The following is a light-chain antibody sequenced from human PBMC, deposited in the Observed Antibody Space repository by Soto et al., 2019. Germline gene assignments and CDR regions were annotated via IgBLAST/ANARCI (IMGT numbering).Light chain of an antibody. V-gene: IGLV2-14*01. J-gene: IGLJ1*01. CDR3: SSHTSGNTRV. Sequence: QSVLTQPASVSGSPGQSIAISCTSTSSDVGGYDYVSWYQQHPDKAPKLMIYEVTKRPSGVSNRFSGSKSGNTASLTISGLQPEDEADYYCSSHTSGNTRVFGSGTKLTVL. CDR1: SSDVGGYDY. CDR2: EVT.